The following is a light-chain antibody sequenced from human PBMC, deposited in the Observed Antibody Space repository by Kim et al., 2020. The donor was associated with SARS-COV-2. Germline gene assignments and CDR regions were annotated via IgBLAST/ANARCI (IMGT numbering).Light chain of an antibody. CDR1: IIGTKS. V-gene: IGLV3-21*01. J-gene: IGLJ6*01. CDR3: QVWDSSSDHWI. Sequence: APGKTARVSLEGHIIGTKSVHWYKQKPGQAPLLVIYYDTDRPSGIPERFSGSTSGSTATLTISRVEAGDEADYYCQVWDSSSDHWIFGGGTKVTVL. CDR2: YDT.